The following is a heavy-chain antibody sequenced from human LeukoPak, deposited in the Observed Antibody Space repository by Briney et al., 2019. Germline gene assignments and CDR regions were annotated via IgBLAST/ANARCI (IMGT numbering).Heavy chain of an antibody. V-gene: IGHV4-39*01. J-gene: IGHJ6*03. CDR2: IYYSGST. Sequence: SETLSLTCTVSGGSISSSSYYWGWIRQPPGKGLEWIGSIYYSGSTYYNPSLKSRVTISVDTSKNQFSLKLSSVTAADTAVYYCATLAQSYFYYYYMDVWGKGTTVTVSS. CDR1: GGSISSSSYY. CDR3: ATLAQSYFYYYYMDV.